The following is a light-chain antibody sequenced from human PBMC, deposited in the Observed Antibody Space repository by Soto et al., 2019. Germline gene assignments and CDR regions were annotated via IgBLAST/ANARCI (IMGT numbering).Light chain of an antibody. J-gene: IGKJ4*01. V-gene: IGKV3-15*01. CDR3: QQHDIWPPLT. CDR2: GAT. Sequence: EIVMTQSPATLSVSPGERATLSCRASQSISSNLAWYQQKPGQAPRLLVYGATTRAAGIPARFSGSGSGTEFTLTISSLQSEDFAVYYCQQHDIWPPLTFGGGTKVDIK. CDR1: QSISSN.